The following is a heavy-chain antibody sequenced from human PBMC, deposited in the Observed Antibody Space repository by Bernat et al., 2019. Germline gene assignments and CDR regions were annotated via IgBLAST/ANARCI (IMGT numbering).Heavy chain of an antibody. D-gene: IGHD2-8*02. CDR3: ARVLGEKSDAFDI. CDR2: ICYDGSNK. CDR1: GFTLSSYG. V-gene: IGHV3-33*01. J-gene: IGHJ3*02. Sequence: QVQLLESGGAVFQPGRSLRLSCAASGFTLSSYGMHWVRQAPAKGLEWLAVICYDGSNKYYADSVKGRFTISRDNSKNTLYLQMNSLRAEDTAVYYCARVLGEKSDAFDIWGQGTMVTVSS.